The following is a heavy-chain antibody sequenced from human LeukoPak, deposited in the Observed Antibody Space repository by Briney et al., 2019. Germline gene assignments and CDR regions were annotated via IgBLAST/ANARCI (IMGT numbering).Heavy chain of an antibody. J-gene: IGHJ4*02. CDR2: ISSSSSTI. D-gene: IGHD3-10*01. CDR1: GFTFSSYS. V-gene: IGHV3-48*01. CDR3: ARARPYYYGSGIRYYFDY. Sequence: PGGSLRLSCAASGFTFSSYSVSWVRQAPGKGLEWVSYISSSSSTIYYADSVKGRFIISRDNAKNSLYLQMNSLRAEDTAVYYCARARPYYYGSGIRYYFDYWGQGTLVTVSS.